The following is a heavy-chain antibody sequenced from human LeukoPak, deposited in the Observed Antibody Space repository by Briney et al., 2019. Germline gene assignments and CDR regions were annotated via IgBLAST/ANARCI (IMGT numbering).Heavy chain of an antibody. Sequence: GGSLRLSCAASGFTFSNCWMTWVRQAPGKGLEWVANIKQDGSEKYYVDSVKGRFTISRDNAKNSLYLQMNSLRAEDTAVYYCARASYGDAFDIWGQGAMVTVSS. CDR1: GFTFSNCW. J-gene: IGHJ3*02. CDR2: IKQDGSEK. V-gene: IGHV3-7*01. CDR3: ARASYGDAFDI. D-gene: IGHD4-17*01.